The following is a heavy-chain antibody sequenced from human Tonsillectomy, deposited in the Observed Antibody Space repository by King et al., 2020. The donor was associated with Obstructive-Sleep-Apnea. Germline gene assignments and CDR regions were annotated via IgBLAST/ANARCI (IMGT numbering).Heavy chain of an antibody. CDR1: GFPFSNYA. J-gene: IGHJ2*01. Sequence: VQLVESGGGLVQPGGSLRLSCAASGFPFSNYAMHWVRQAPGKGLEYVSAISSNGGSTYYANSVKYRFTISRDNSKNTLSLQMGSLRAEDMAVYYCARDSERTDYGDYLHWYFDLWGRGTLVTVSS. D-gene: IGHD4-17*01. CDR2: ISSNGGST. CDR3: ARDSERTDYGDYLHWYFDL. V-gene: IGHV3-64*01.